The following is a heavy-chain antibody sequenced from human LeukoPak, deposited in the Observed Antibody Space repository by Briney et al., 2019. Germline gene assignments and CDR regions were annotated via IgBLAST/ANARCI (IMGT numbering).Heavy chain of an antibody. D-gene: IGHD1-26*01. CDR1: GYTFTGYY. Sequence: ASVKVSCKASGYTFTGYYMHWVRQAPGQGLEWMGRINPNSGGTNYAQKFQGRVTMTRDTSTSTVYMELSSLRSEDTAVYYCARGPVGAEPIDYWGQGTLVTVSS. CDR2: INPNSGGT. V-gene: IGHV1-2*06. CDR3: ARGPVGAEPIDY. J-gene: IGHJ4*02.